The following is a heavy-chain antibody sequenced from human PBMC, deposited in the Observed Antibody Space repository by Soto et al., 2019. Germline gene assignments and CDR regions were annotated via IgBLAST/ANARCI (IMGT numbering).Heavy chain of an antibody. CDR3: ARDAHYYDSSGYYPKALRYAFDI. CDR2: INPSGGST. J-gene: IGHJ3*02. Sequence: EASVKVSCKASGYTFTSYYMHWVRQAPGQGLEWMGIINPSGGSTSYAQKFQGRVTMTRDTSTSTVYMELSSLRSEDTAVYYCARDAHYYDSSGYYPKALRYAFDIWGQGTMVTVSS. D-gene: IGHD3-22*01. V-gene: IGHV1-46*03. CDR1: GYTFTSYY.